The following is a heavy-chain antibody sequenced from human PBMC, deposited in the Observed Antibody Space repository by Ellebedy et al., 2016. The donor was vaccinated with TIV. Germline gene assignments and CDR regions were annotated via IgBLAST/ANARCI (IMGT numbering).Heavy chain of an antibody. J-gene: IGHJ6*02. CDR2: ISAYNGNT. CDR1: SYTFTSYG. D-gene: IGHD2-15*01. Sequence: ASVKVSXKASSYTFTSYGISWVRQAPGQGLEWMGWISAYNGNTNYAQKLQGRVTMTTDTSTSTAYMELRSLRSDDTAVYYCARDVGVVVAATIGDYYYGMDVWGQGTTVTVSS. CDR3: ARDVGVVVAATIGDYYYGMDV. V-gene: IGHV1-18*01.